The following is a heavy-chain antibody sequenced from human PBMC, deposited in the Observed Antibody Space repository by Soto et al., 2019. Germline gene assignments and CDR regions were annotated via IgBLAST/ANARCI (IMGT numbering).Heavy chain of an antibody. V-gene: IGHV1-69*10. Sequence: SVKVSCKASGGTFSSYAFSWVRQAPGQGLEWMGWINPFDGSRMFAQSFQGRVTMTRDTSTSTVYMEVSSLRSEDTAVYYCSRVDPGETSPFDHWGQGTLVTVSS. D-gene: IGHD3-10*01. CDR3: SRVDPGETSPFDH. J-gene: IGHJ4*02. CDR1: GGTFSSYA. CDR2: INPFDGSR.